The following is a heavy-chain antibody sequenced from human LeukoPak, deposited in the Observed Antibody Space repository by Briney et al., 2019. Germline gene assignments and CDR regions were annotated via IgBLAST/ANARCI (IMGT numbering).Heavy chain of an antibody. J-gene: IGHJ5*02. CDR2: IYPGDSDT. CDR3: AITGGGYSSTSYNWFDP. V-gene: IGHV5-51*01. Sequence: GGSLKISCQGSGYRFTSYWIGWVRQMPGKGLEWMGIIYPGDSDTRYSPSFQGQVTISADKSISTVYLQWSSPKASDTAMYYCAITGGGYSSTSYNWFDPWGQGTLVIVSS. CDR1: GYRFTSYW. D-gene: IGHD6-13*01.